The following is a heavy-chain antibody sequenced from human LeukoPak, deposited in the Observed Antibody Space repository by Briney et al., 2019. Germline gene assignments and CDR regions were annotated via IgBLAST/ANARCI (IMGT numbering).Heavy chain of an antibody. CDR3: ARHAGSYCTYNFDY. Sequence: PSETLSLTCTVSGGSIRSSSYYWGWIRQPPGKWLEWIGSIYYSGSTNYRPSLRSRVTISVDTSKNQFSLKLSSVTAADTAVYYCARHAGSYCTYNFDYWGQGTLVTVSS. J-gene: IGHJ4*02. CDR2: IYYSGST. D-gene: IGHD2-21*02. V-gene: IGHV4-39*01. CDR1: GGSIRSSSYY.